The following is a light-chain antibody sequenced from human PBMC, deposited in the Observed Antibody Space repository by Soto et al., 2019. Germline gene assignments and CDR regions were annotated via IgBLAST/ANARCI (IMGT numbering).Light chain of an antibody. CDR2: DVN. CDR1: NADLGVYGY. V-gene: IGLV2-14*01. J-gene: IGLJ1*01. Sequence: ALAQPASVSGSFGQSITISCSGPNADLGVYGYVSWYQHHPGKAPKLLIYDVNNRPSGISDRFSGSKSGDTASLTISGLQAEDEADYFCFSKISGFVYGFGTGTKVTVL. CDR3: FSKISGFVYG.